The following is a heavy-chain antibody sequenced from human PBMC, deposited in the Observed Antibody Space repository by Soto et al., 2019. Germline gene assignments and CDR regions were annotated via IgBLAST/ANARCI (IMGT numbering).Heavy chain of an antibody. V-gene: IGHV3-7*01. D-gene: IGHD3-22*01. CDR2: IKQDGTER. Sequence: PGGSLRLSCAASGFTFSTFWMSWVRQAPGKGLEWVANIKQDGTERNDVDSVKGRFTISRDNAKNSLYLQMNSLRAEDTAVYYCARGLVNYYYGMDVWGQGTTVTVSS. CDR3: ARGLVNYYYGMDV. J-gene: IGHJ6*02. CDR1: GFTFSTFW.